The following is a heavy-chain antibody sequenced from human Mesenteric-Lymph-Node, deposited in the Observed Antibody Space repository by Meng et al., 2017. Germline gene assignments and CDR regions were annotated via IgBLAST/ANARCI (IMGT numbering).Heavy chain of an antibody. Sequence: QVQLLQSGAEVKKPGASVKVSCNASGYTFTGYYIHWVRQAPGQGLEWMGRINLNSGGTNYAQKFQGRVTMTWDTSISAAQMELSSLRSDDTAVYYCAAFYYESSGYFRADYWGQGILVTVSS. J-gene: IGHJ4*02. CDR1: GYTFTGYY. V-gene: IGHV1-2*06. D-gene: IGHD3-22*01. CDR2: INLNSGGT. CDR3: AAFYYESSGYFRADY.